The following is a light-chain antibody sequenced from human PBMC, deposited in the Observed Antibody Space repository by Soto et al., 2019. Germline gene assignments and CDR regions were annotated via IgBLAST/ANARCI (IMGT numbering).Light chain of an antibody. CDR3: QQYNNWPPIT. CDR2: GAS. J-gene: IGKJ5*01. Sequence: EIVLTQSPGTLSLSPGDTATLSCRASQSVSNTYLAWYQQKPGQAPRLLIYGASTRATGIPARFSGSGSGTEFTLTISSLQSEDFAVYYCQQYNNWPPITFGQGTRLEIK. CDR1: QSVSNT. V-gene: IGKV3-15*01.